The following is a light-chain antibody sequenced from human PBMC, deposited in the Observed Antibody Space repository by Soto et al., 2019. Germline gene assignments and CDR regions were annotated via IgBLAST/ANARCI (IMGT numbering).Light chain of an antibody. CDR2: DVT. Sequence: QSALTQPASVSGSPGQSITISCTGTSRNVGGYNFVSWYQHHPGKAPKLIIYDVTDRPSGVSNRSSGSKSGNTASLTISGLRAEDEADYYCSSYTTSSTHLFGGGTQLTVL. CDR3: SSYTTSSTHL. CDR1: SRNVGGYNF. V-gene: IGLV2-14*03. J-gene: IGLJ2*01.